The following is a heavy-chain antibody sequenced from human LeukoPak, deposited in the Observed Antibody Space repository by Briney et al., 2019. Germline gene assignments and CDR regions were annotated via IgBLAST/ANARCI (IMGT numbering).Heavy chain of an antibody. CDR3: AREGGSYYGGNNWFDP. CDR1: GFTFSSYA. D-gene: IGHD1-26*01. V-gene: IGHV3-66*01. CDR2: IYSGGST. J-gene: IGHJ5*02. Sequence: PGGSLRLSCAASGFTFSSYAMSWVRQAPGKGLEWVSVIYSGGSTYYADSVKGRFTISRDNSKNTLYLQMNSLRAEDTAVYYCAREGGSYYGGNNWFDPWGQGTLVTVSS.